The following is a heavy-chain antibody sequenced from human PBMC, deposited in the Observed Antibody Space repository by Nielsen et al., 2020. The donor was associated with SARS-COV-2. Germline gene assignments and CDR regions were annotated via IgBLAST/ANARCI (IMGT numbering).Heavy chain of an antibody. CDR1: GYTFKNYW. CDR3: LTGYRLRAAPFDY. Sequence: KVSCKGSGYTFKNYWIVWVRQMPGKGLEWMGIIDPSDSDARYSPSFQGQVTISADKSINTAYLQWSSLKASDTAMYDVLTGYRLRAAPFDYWGQGTLVTVSS. J-gene: IGHJ4*02. CDR2: IDPSDSDA. V-gene: IGHV5-51*01. D-gene: IGHD3-9*01.